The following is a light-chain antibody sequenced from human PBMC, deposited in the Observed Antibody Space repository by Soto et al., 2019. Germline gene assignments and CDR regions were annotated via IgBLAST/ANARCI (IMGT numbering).Light chain of an antibody. V-gene: IGKV3-15*01. Sequence: EIVMTQSTATLSVSPGERAILSCRASKNVSNNLAWYQQKPGQAPRLLIYRASTRATGIPARFSGSGSGTEFTLSISSLQSEDYAIYYCQLYNNWPPLAFGGGTKVEIK. CDR1: KNVSNN. J-gene: IGKJ4*01. CDR2: RAS. CDR3: QLYNNWPPLA.